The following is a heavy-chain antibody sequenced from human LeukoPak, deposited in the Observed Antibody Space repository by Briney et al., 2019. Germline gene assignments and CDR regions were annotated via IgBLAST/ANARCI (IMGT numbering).Heavy chain of an antibody. J-gene: IGHJ4*02. D-gene: IGHD3-3*01. V-gene: IGHV4-39*05. CDR2: IYYSGST. CDR1: GGSINSNNYF. Sequence: PSETPSLTCTVSGGSINSNNYFWGWIRQPPGKGLEWIGSIYYSGSTYYNPSLKSRVTISVDTSKNQFSLRLSSVTAADTAMYYCQSRFLEWLLDYWGQGTLVSVSS. CDR3: QSRFLEWLLDY.